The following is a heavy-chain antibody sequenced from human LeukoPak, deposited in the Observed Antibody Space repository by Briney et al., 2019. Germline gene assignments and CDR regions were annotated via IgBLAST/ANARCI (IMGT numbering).Heavy chain of an antibody. J-gene: IGHJ6*03. CDR3: ARANPGGYYYYYYMDV. D-gene: IGHD2-15*01. V-gene: IGHV4-39*07. CDR1: SGSISSSSYY. CDR2: IYYSGST. Sequence: SETLSLTCIVSSGSISSSSYYWGWIRQPPGKGLEWIGSIYYSGSTYYNPSLKSRVTISVDTSKNQFSLKLSSVTAADTAVYYCARANPGGYYYYYYMDVWGKGTTVTVSS.